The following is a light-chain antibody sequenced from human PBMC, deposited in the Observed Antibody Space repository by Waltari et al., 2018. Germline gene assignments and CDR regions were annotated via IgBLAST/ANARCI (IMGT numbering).Light chain of an antibody. CDR1: QSVLFSANSKNY. Sequence: DIVMTQSPDSLAGSLGERATINCKSSQSVLFSANSKNYLVWYQQKPGQPPKLLIYWASTRESGVPDRCSGSGSGTDFTLTISSLQAEDVAVYYCQQFYTTPPTFGQGTKVEIK. CDR2: WAS. V-gene: IGKV4-1*01. CDR3: QQFYTTPPT. J-gene: IGKJ1*01.